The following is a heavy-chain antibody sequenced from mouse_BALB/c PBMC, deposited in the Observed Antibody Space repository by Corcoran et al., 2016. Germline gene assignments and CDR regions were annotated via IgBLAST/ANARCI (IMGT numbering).Heavy chain of an antibody. Sequence: QIQLVQSGPELKKPGETVKISCKASGYTFTNYGMNWVKQAPGKGLKWMGWINTYTGEPTYADDFKGRFAFSLETSASTAYLQINNLKNEDTATYFCARSMYYYAMDYWGQGTSVTVSS. CDR1: GYTFTNYG. V-gene: IGHV9-3-1*01. CDR2: INTYTGEP. CDR3: ARSMYYYAMDY. J-gene: IGHJ4*01.